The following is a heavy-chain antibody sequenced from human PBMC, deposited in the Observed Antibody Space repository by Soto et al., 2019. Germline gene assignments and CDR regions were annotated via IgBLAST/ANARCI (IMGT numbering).Heavy chain of an antibody. J-gene: IGHJ6*02. V-gene: IGHV1-46*01. Sequence: QVQLVQSGAEVKKPGASVKVSCKASGFTFTNYFFHWVRQAPRQGLEWMGLISPYAVSTNYVQSLQGRVTMTSYTSTSTVYMELSSLRSEDTAVYYCARGDGRGSSGFYYDYGMDVWGHGTTVTVSS. CDR1: GFTFTNYF. CDR2: ISPYAVST. D-gene: IGHD6-25*01. CDR3: ARGDGRGSSGFYYDYGMDV.